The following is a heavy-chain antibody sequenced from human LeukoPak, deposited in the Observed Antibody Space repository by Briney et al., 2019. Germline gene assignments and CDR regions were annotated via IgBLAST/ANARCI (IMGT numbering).Heavy chain of an antibody. J-gene: IGHJ4*02. CDR2: IYTSGST. D-gene: IGHD6-13*01. Sequence: SQTLSLTCTVSGGSISSGSYYWSWIRQPAGKGLEWIGHIYTSGSTNYNPSLKSRVTISVDTSKNQFSLKLSSVTAADTAVYYCARGSSWSRANFDYWGQGTLVTVSS. CDR3: ARGSSWSRANFDY. V-gene: IGHV4-61*09. CDR1: GGSISSGSYY.